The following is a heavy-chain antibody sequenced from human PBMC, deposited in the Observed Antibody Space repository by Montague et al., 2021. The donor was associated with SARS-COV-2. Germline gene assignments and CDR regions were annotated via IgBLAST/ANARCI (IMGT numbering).Heavy chain of an antibody. J-gene: IGHJ4*02. D-gene: IGHD6-19*01. CDR1: GFSLSTSGMC. CDR2: IDWXXXK. CDR3: AREYSSGVYFDY. V-gene: IGHV2-70*11. Sequence: PALVQPTQTLTLTCTFSGFSLSTSGMCVSWIRQPPGKALEWLARIDWXXXKYYSTSLKTRLTISKDTSKNQVVLTMTNMDPVDTATYYCAREYSSGVYFDYWGQGTLVTVSS.